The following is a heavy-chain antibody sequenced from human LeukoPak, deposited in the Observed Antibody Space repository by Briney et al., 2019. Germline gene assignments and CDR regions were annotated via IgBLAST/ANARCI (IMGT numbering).Heavy chain of an antibody. CDR1: GFTFSSYA. D-gene: IGHD3-16*02. V-gene: IGHV3-30-3*01. J-gene: IGHJ4*02. CDR3: ARDYPTEGVFDY. Sequence: GGSLRLSCAASGFTFSSYAMHWVRQAPGKGLEWVAVISYDGSNKYYADSVKGRSTISRDNSKNTLYLQMNSLRAEDTAVYYCARDYPTEGVFDYWGQGTLVTVSS. CDR2: ISYDGSNK.